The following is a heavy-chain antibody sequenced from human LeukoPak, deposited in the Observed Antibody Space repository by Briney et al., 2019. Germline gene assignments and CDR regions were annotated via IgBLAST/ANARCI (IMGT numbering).Heavy chain of an antibody. CDR1: GFTFSSYA. Sequence: GGSLRLSCAASGFTFSSYAMHWVRQAPGKGLEWVAVISYDGSDKYYADSVKGRITISRDNSKNTLYLQMHYLRAEDTAMYYCAKSGFYYDSIAYYPRSFWYFDLWGRGTLVTVSS. CDR2: ISYDGSDK. V-gene: IGHV3-30*18. J-gene: IGHJ2*01. D-gene: IGHD3-22*01. CDR3: AKSGFYYDSIAYYPRSFWYFDL.